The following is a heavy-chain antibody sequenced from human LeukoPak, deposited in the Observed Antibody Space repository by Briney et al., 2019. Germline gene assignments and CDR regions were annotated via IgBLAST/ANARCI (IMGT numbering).Heavy chain of an antibody. V-gene: IGHV3-48*01. CDR2: ISSSSSTI. CDR3: ARDQYSSSSLDAFDI. CDR1: GFTFSSYT. Sequence: GGSLRLSCAASGFTFSSYTMNWVRQAPGKGLEWVSYISSSSSTIYYADSVKGRFTISRDNAKNSLYLQMNSLRAEDTAVYYCARDQYSSSSLDAFDIWGQGTMVTVSS. J-gene: IGHJ3*02. D-gene: IGHD6-6*01.